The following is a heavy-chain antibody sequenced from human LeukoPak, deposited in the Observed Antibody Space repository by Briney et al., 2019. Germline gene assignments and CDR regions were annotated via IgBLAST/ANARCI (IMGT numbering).Heavy chain of an antibody. CDR1: GFTFGSYG. V-gene: IGHV3-33*01. D-gene: IGHD6-13*01. CDR2: LWYDGSNK. Sequence: GGSLRLSCAASGFTFGSYGMHWVRQAPGKGLEWVAVLWYDGSNKYYGDSVKGRFTISRDNSKNTLYLQMNSLKAEDTAVYYCARDRPMYSTSWYGNDYWGQGTLVTVSS. CDR3: ARDRPMYSTSWYGNDY. J-gene: IGHJ4*02.